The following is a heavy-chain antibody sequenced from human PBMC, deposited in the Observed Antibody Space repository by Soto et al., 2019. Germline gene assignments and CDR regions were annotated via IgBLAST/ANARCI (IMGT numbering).Heavy chain of an antibody. V-gene: IGHV4-4*02. D-gene: IGHD1-26*01. CDR1: GGSISGSNW. Sequence: SETLSLTCAVSGGSISGSNWWSWVRQPPGKGLEWIGEIYHSGSTNYNPSLKSRVSISVDKSKNQFSLKLSSVTAADTAVYYCARVSGSYYYGMDVWGQGTTVTVSS. CDR2: IYHSGST. J-gene: IGHJ6*02. CDR3: ARVSGSYYYGMDV.